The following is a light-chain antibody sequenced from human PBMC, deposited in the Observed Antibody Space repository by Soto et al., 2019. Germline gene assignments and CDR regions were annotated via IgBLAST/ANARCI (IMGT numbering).Light chain of an antibody. Sequence: EIVLTQSPATLSLSPGERATLSCRASQSVSSYLAWYQQKPVQAPRLLIYGASSRATGIPDRFSGSGSGTDFTLTISSLEPEDFAVYYCQQRGNWPSLTFGGGTKVDIK. V-gene: IGKV3-11*01. CDR3: QQRGNWPSLT. CDR1: QSVSSY. J-gene: IGKJ4*01. CDR2: GAS.